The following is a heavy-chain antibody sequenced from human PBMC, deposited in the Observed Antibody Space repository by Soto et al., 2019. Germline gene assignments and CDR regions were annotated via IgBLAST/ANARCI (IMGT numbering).Heavy chain of an antibody. J-gene: IGHJ4*02. D-gene: IGHD3-10*01. V-gene: IGHV1-3*01. CDR3: ARHLSVSGSDLDY. CDR1: GYTFTDYT. Sequence: QVQLVQSGAEVKKPGASVMVSCKASGYTFTDYTMHWVRQAAGQRLEWMGWINAGNGNTQYSQKFQGRVTITRDTSASTAYMALSSLTSEDTAVYYCARHLSVSGSDLDYWGQGTLVTVSS. CDR2: INAGNGNT.